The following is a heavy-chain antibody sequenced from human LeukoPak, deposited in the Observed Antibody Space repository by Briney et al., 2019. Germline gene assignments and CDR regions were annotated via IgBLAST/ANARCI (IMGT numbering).Heavy chain of an antibody. CDR3: ARVVSNYCSSTSCYKEGNWFDP. Sequence: GGSLRLSCTTSGFNFRAYWMGWVRQAPGKGLEWVANIHQHGSKENYLDSVKGRFTISRDNAESSIYLQMNSLRAEDTAVYYCARVVSNYCSSTSCYKEGNWFDPWGQGTLVTVSS. V-gene: IGHV3-7*01. J-gene: IGHJ5*02. CDR2: IHQHGSKE. D-gene: IGHD2-2*01. CDR1: GFNFRAYW.